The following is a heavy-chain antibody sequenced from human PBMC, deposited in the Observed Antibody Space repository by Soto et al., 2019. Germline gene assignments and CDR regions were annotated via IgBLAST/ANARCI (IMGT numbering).Heavy chain of an antibody. V-gene: IGHV1-69*01. J-gene: IGHJ6*02. Sequence: QVQLVQSGAEVKKPGSSVKVSCKASGGTFSSYAISWVRQAPGQGLEWMGGIIPIFGTANYAQKFQGRVTITADESTSTAYMELSSLRSEDTAVYYCARDPNRLFSGWFYYYYGMDVWGQGTTVTVSS. D-gene: IGHD6-19*01. CDR1: GGTFSSYA. CDR3: ARDPNRLFSGWFYYYYGMDV. CDR2: IIPIFGTA.